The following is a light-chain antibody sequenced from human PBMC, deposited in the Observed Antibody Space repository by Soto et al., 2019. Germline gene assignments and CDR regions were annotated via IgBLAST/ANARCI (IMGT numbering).Light chain of an antibody. Sequence: SYELAQPPSGSVAPGQTARITVGGNNIGSKSVHWYQQRPGQAPVLVVYDDSDRPSGIPERISGSNSGNTANLTISRVEAGDEADYYCQVWDTTSEYVFGTGTKVTVL. CDR2: DDS. J-gene: IGLJ1*01. V-gene: IGLV3-21*02. CDR1: NIGSKS. CDR3: QVWDTTSEYV.